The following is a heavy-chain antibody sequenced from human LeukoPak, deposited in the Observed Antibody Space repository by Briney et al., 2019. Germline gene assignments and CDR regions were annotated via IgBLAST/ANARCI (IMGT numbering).Heavy chain of an antibody. D-gene: IGHD7-27*01. CDR3: ARDPLWPELGHFDY. V-gene: IGHV3-21*01. CDR1: GFTFSSYS. Sequence: GGSLRLSCAASGFTFSSYSVNWVRQAPGKGLEWVSSISSSSSYIYYADSVKGRFTISRDNAKNSLYVQMNSLRAEDTAVYYCARDPLWPELGHFDYWGQGTLVTVSS. CDR2: ISSSSSYI. J-gene: IGHJ4*02.